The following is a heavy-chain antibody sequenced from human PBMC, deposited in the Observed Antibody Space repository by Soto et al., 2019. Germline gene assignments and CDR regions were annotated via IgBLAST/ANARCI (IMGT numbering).Heavy chain of an antibody. CDR3: ARVSDSYFDY. Sequence: SETLSLTCTVSGGSISSYHWSWIRQPPGKGLEWIGYIYYSGSTNYNPSLKSRVTISVDTSKNQFSLKLSSVTAADTAVYYCARVSDSYFDYWGQGTLVTVSS. CDR2: IYYSGST. CDR1: GGSISSYH. J-gene: IGHJ4*02. V-gene: IGHV4-59*01.